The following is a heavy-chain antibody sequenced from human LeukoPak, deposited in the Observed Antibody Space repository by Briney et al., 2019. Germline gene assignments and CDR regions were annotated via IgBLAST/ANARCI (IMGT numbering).Heavy chain of an antibody. CDR3: ARVTSSRGAIDI. Sequence: GGSLRLSCAASGFTFSSYWMYWVLHAPGKGLGWVSRINSAGTSTTYAESVKGRFTISRDNAKNTLYLQMNSLRAEDTAMYYCARVTSSRGAIDIWGQGTMVTVSS. CDR1: GFTFSSYW. V-gene: IGHV3-74*03. CDR2: INSAGTST. J-gene: IGHJ3*02. D-gene: IGHD6-13*01.